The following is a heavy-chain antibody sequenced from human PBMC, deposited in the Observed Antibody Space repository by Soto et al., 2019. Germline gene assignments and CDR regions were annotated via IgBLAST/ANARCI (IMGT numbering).Heavy chain of an antibody. CDR3: AKRGGVVGGSEHPFSEY. CDR1: GFIFSNYG. CDR2: ISFDGKNR. V-gene: IGHV3-30*18. J-gene: IGHJ4*02. Sequence: QVQLVESGGGVVQPGKSLRLSCAASGFIFSNYGMHWVRQAPGKGLEWVVLISFDGKNRNYADSVKGRFTIYRDNPKNTLYLEMNSLRPEDTAFYYCAKRGGVVGGSEHPFSEYWGQGTLVTVSS. D-gene: IGHD2-15*01.